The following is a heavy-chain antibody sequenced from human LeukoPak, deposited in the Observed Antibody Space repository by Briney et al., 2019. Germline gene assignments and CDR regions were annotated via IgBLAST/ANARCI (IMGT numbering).Heavy chain of an antibody. CDR3: ARDRPDITLVGFYFAY. V-gene: IGHV4-4*07. D-gene: IGHD1-26*01. CDR2: IYTSGST. CDR1: GCSISSSY. J-gene: IGHJ4*02. Sequence: PSETLSLTCSVSGCSISSSYWNWIRQPAGEGLEWIGRIYTSGSTDYNPSLKGRVTMSVDTSKNQFSLILSSATAADTAVYYCARDRPDITLVGFYFAYWGQGTLVTVSS.